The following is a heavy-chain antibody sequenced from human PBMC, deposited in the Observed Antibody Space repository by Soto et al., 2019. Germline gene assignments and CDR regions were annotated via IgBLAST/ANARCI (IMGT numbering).Heavy chain of an antibody. Sequence: PSETLSLTCTVSGGSISSYYWSWIRQPPGKGLEWIGYIYYSGSTNYNPSLKSRVTISVDTSKNQFSLKLSSVTAADTAVYYCARVRDSSRFYCMDVLGQGPRSPSP. V-gene: IGHV4-59*01. CDR1: GGSISSYY. CDR3: ARVRDSSRFYCMDV. CDR2: IYYSGST. D-gene: IGHD6-13*01. J-gene: IGHJ6*02.